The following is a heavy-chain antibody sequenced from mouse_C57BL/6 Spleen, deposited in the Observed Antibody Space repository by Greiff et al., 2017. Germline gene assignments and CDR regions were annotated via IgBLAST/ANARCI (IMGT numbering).Heavy chain of an antibody. CDR2: IDPETGGT. CDR3: TRCNYGAMDY. D-gene: IGHD2-1*01. CDR1: GYTFTDYE. J-gene: IGHJ4*01. V-gene: IGHV1-15*01. Sequence: VKLVESGAELVRPGASVTLSCKASGYTFTDYEMHWVKQTPVHGLEWIGAIDPETGGTAYNQKFKGKAILTADKSSSTAYMELRSLTSEDSAVYYCTRCNYGAMDYWGQGTSVTVSS.